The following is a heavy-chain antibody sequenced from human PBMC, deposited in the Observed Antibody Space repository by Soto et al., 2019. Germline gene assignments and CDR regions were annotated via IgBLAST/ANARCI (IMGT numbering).Heavy chain of an antibody. V-gene: IGHV4-31*03. CDR2: IYYSGST. CDR3: ARSSVDFWSGPYIYYFDY. Sequence: SETLSLTCTVSGGSISSGGYYWSWIRQHPGKGLEWIGYIYYSGSTYYNPSLKSRVTISVDTSKNQFSLKLSSVTAADTAVYYCARSSVDFWSGPYIYYFDYWGQGTLVTVSS. J-gene: IGHJ4*02. D-gene: IGHD3-3*01. CDR1: GGSISSGGYY.